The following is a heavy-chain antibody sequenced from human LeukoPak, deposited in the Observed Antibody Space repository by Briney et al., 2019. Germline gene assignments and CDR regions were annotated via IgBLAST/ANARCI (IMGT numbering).Heavy chain of an antibody. CDR2: IYYSGST. CDR1: GGSISSYY. CDR3: ARMVRDNRLQGLDY. Sequence: SETLSLTCTVSGGSISSYYWSWIRQPPGKGLEWIGYIYYSGSTNYNPSLKSRVTISVDTSKNQFSLKLSSVTAADTAVYYCARMVRDNRLQGLDYWGQGTLVTVSS. V-gene: IGHV4-59*01. D-gene: IGHD2/OR15-2a*01. J-gene: IGHJ4*02.